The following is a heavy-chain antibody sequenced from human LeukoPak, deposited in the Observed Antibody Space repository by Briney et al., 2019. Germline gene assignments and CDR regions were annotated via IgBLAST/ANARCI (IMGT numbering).Heavy chain of an antibody. CDR1: GFTFRSYS. CDR3: ARSSSWSAFDI. CDR2: VSSSSSTI. Sequence: GSLRLSCAASGFTFRSYSMNWVRQATGKGLEWVSYVSSSSSTIYYADSVKGRFTISRDNAKNSLYLQMNSLRAEDTAVYYCARSSSWSAFDIWGQGTMVTVSS. J-gene: IGHJ3*02. D-gene: IGHD6-13*01. V-gene: IGHV3-48*01.